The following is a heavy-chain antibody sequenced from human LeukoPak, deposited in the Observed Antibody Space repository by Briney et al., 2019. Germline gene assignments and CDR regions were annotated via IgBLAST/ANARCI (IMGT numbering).Heavy chain of an antibody. V-gene: IGHV3-7*03. CDR1: GFTFSSDW. J-gene: IGHJ4*02. D-gene: IGHD6-13*01. CDR3: ARDLTAAGTGGDY. Sequence: GGSLRLSCAAPGFTFSSDWMSGVPQAPGKGRDWVANIKQVGSEKYNVDSVKGRFTISRDNAKNSLYLQRNSLRAEDTAVYYCARDLTAAGTGGDYWGQGTLVTVSS. CDR2: IKQVGSEK.